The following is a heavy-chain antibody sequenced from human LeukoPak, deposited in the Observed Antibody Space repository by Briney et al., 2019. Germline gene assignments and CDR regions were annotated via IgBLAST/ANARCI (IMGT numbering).Heavy chain of an antibody. D-gene: IGHD3-22*01. CDR1: GFTFCDYA. CDR3: AELAITMIAGV. CDR2: ISSSGSNI. Sequence: QAGGSLRLSCAASGFTFCDYAMNWVRQAPGKGLEWVSYISSSGSNIYYADSVKGRFTISRDNAKNSLYLQMNRLRAEDTGVYYCAELAITMIAGVWGKGTTVTTSS. J-gene: IGHJ6*04. V-gene: IGHV3-48*03.